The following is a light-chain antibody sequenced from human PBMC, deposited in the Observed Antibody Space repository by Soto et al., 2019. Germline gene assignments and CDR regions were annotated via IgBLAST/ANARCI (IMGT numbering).Light chain of an antibody. V-gene: IGKV1-33*01. J-gene: IGKJ2*01. CDR1: QDISNY. Sequence: DLQMTQSPASLSASAGDTVTITCQASQDISNYLNWYQQKPGKAPRLLIYDTSELDTGVPSRFSGSGSGTDFTFTVSSLEPEDIGTYYCQQYDKFISFGQGTKLEIK. CDR3: QQYDKFIS. CDR2: DTS.